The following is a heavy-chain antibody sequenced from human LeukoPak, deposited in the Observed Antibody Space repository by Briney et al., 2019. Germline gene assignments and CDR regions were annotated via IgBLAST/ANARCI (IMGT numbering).Heavy chain of an antibody. J-gene: IGHJ4*02. CDR1: GFTYSDYY. Sequence: GGSLRLSCAASGFTYSDYYMSWIRQAPGKGLEWVSYISSSGSTIYYADSVKGRFTISRDNAKNSLYLQMNSLRAEDTAVYYCARERDANYYDSSGYYSIRDYWGQGTLVTVSS. D-gene: IGHD3-22*01. CDR3: ARERDANYYDSSGYYSIRDY. V-gene: IGHV3-11*04. CDR2: ISSSGSTI.